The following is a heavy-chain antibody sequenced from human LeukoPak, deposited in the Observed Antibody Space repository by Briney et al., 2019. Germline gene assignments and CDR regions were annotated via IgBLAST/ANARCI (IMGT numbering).Heavy chain of an antibody. Sequence: ASVKVSCKASGYTFTSYYMHWVRQAPGQGREWMGIINPRGGSTSYAQKFQGRVTMTRDTSTSTAYMELSSLRSEDTAVYYCAREGVAVARGYYYYMDVWGKGTTVTVSS. CDR3: AREGVAVARGYYYYMDV. V-gene: IGHV1-46*03. D-gene: IGHD6-19*01. J-gene: IGHJ6*03. CDR1: GYTFTSYY. CDR2: INPRGGST.